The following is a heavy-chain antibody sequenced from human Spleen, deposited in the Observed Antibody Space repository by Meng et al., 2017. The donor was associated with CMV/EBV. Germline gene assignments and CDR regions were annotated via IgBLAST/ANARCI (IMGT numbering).Heavy chain of an antibody. V-gene: IGHV3-21*01. Sequence: GESLKISCAASGFTFSSYSMNWVRQAPGKGLEWVSSISSSSSYIYYADSVKGRFTISRDNAKNSLYLQMNSLRAEDTAVYYCAKDQPPSGFDYWGQGTLVTVSS. CDR1: GFTFSSYS. J-gene: IGHJ4*02. D-gene: IGHD1-14*01. CDR3: AKDQPPSGFDY. CDR2: ISSSSSYI.